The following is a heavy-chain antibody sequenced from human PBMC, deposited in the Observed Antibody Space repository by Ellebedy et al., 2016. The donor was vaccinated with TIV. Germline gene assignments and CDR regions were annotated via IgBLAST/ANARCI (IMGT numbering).Heavy chain of an antibody. V-gene: IGHV1-18*01. CDR3: ARGPPVLEWLLSYPPYYYYGMDV. D-gene: IGHD3-3*01. J-gene: IGHJ6*02. CDR1: GYTFTSYG. CDR2: ISAYNGNT. Sequence: ASVKVSCXASGYTFTSYGISWVRQAPGQGLEWMGWISAYNGNTNYAQKLQGRVTMTTDTSTSTAYMELSSLRSEDTAVYYCARGPPVLEWLLSYPPYYYYGMDVWGQGTTVTVSS.